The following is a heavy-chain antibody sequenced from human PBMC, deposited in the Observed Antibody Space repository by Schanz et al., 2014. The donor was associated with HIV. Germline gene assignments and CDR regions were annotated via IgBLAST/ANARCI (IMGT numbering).Heavy chain of an antibody. D-gene: IGHD6-6*01. Sequence: QVQLVESGGGVVQPGTSLRLSCAVSGFTFSTYGMHWVRQAPGKGLDWVAALWYDGTNTLYADSVKGRFAISRDNSKNTLYLQMNSLRAEDTAVYYCARDVEHSSIGVPMDVWGQGTTVAVSS. CDR2: LWYDGTNT. CDR3: ARDVEHSSIGVPMDV. J-gene: IGHJ6*02. V-gene: IGHV3-33*01. CDR1: GFTFSTYG.